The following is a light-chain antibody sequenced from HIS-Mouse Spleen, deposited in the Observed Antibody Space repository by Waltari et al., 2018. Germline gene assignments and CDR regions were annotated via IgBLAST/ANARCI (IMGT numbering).Light chain of an antibody. CDR3: CSYAGSSTSVV. V-gene: IGLV3-27*01. CDR2: KDS. CDR1: VLAKKY. Sequence: SYELTQPSSVSVSPGQTARITCSGDVLAKKYARWFQQKPGQAPVLVIYKDSERPSGIPGRFSGSSSGTTVTLTISGAQVEDEADYYCCSYAGSSTSVVFGGGTKLTVL. J-gene: IGLJ2*01.